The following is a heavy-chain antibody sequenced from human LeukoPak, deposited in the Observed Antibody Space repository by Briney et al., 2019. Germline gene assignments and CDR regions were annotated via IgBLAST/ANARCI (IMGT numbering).Heavy chain of an antibody. D-gene: IGHD6-19*01. Sequence: PGGSLRLSCAASGFTFSSYSMNWVRQAPGKGLEWVSSISSSSSYIYYADSVKGRFTISRDNAKNSLYLQMNSLRAEDTAVYYCARDVAAVAAPADFDYWGQGTLVTVSS. V-gene: IGHV3-21*01. CDR3: ARDVAAVAAPADFDY. CDR2: ISSSSSYI. CDR1: GFTFSSYS. J-gene: IGHJ4*02.